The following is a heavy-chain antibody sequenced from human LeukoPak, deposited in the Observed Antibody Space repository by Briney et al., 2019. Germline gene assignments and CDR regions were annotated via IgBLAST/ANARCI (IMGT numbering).Heavy chain of an antibody. CDR1: GFPFSSYG. V-gene: IGHV3-30*03. D-gene: IGHD3-10*01. CDR2: LSYDGSNE. CDR3: AGSWFYRDYFEY. Sequence: GGSLRLSCAASGFPFSSYGMHWVRQAPGKGLEWVAVLSYDGSNEYYADSVKGRFTISRDNSKNTLNLQMNSLRVEDTAVYYCAGSWFYRDYFEYWGQGTLVTGSS. J-gene: IGHJ4*02.